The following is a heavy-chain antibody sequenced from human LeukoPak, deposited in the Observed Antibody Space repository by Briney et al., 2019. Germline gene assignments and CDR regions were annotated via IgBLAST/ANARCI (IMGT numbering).Heavy chain of an antibody. CDR3: ARDDYLSGWFDP. Sequence: ASMKVSCKASGYTFTSYGISWVRQAPGQGLEWMGCISAYNGNTNYAQKLQGRVTMTTDTSTSTAYMELRSLRSDDTAVYYCARDDYLSGWFDPWGQGTLVTVSS. J-gene: IGHJ5*02. D-gene: IGHD3-10*01. V-gene: IGHV1-18*01. CDR2: ISAYNGNT. CDR1: GYTFTSYG.